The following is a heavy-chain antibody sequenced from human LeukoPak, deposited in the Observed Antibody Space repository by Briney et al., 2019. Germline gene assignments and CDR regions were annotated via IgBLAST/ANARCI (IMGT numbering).Heavy chain of an antibody. Sequence: PGGSLTLSCAASGFTFSRYGMHWVRQAPGKGLEWVAAISDDGNRKYYADSVKGRFTISRDDSKSTVSLQMNSLRAEDTAVYYCAKWSGDSGDYRIVYWGQGTLVTVSS. CDR1: GFTFSRYG. V-gene: IGHV3-30*18. CDR2: ISDDGNRK. CDR3: AKWSGDSGDYRIVY. J-gene: IGHJ4*02. D-gene: IGHD4-17*01.